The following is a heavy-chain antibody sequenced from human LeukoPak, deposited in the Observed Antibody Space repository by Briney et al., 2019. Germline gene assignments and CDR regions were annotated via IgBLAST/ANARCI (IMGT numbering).Heavy chain of an antibody. CDR1: GFTFSSYS. D-gene: IGHD2-2*01. V-gene: IGHV3-21*01. J-gene: IGHJ4*02. Sequence: GGSLRLSCAASGFTFSSYSMNWVRQAPGKGLEWVSSISSSSSYIYYADSVKGRFTISRDNAKNSLYLQMNSLRAEDTAVYYCARDGLFCSSTSCYGYYGSGRPGALDYWGQGTLVTVSS. CDR3: ARDGLFCSSTSCYGYYGSGRPGALDY. CDR2: ISSSSSYI.